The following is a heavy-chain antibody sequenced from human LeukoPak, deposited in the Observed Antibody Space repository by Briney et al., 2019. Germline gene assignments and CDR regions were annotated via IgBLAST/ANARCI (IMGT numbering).Heavy chain of an antibody. V-gene: IGHV1-18*04. J-gene: IGHJ4*02. CDR2: ISAYNGDT. CDR3: ARDPSNSSGWRAWGDY. Sequence: GASVKVSCKASGYTFTNHGINWVRQAPGQSLEWMGWISAYNGDTKYAQKFQGRVTMTTDTSTTTAYMELRSLRSDDTAVYYCARDPSNSSGWRAWGDYWGQGILVTVSS. CDR1: GYTFTNHG. D-gene: IGHD6-25*01.